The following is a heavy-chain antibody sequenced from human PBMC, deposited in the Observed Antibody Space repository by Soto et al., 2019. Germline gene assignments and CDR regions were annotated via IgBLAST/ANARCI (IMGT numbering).Heavy chain of an antibody. CDR3: ARDITNSMIVVVITPDY. CDR1: GYTFTGYY. V-gene: IGHV1-2*02. D-gene: IGHD3-22*01. J-gene: IGHJ4*02. Sequence: ASVKVSCKASGYTFTGYYMHWVRQAPGQGLEWMGWINPNSGGTNYAQKFQGRVTMTRDTSISTAYMELSRLRSDDTAVYYCARDITNSMIVVVITPDYWGQGTLVTVSS. CDR2: INPNSGGT.